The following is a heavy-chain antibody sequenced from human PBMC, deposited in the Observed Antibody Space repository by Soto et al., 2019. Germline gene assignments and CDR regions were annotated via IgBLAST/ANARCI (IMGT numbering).Heavy chain of an antibody. Sequence: SLRLSCASSGFTFSSYAMSWVRQAPGKGLEWVSAISGSGGSTYYADSVKGRFTISRDNSKNTLYLQMNSLRAEDTAVYYCAKGIAARPEGYGMDVWGQGTTVTVSS. CDR2: ISGSGGST. V-gene: IGHV3-23*01. D-gene: IGHD6-6*01. J-gene: IGHJ6*02. CDR3: AKGIAARPEGYGMDV. CDR1: GFTFSSYA.